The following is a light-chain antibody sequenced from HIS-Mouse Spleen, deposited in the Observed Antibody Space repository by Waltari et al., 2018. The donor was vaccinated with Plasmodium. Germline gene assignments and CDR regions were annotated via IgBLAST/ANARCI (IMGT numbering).Light chain of an antibody. CDR2: AAS. Sequence: AIRMTQSPSSFSASTGDRVTITCRASQGISSYLAWYQQKPGKAPKLLIYAASTLQSGVPSRFSGSGSGTDFTLTISCQQSEDFATYYCQQYYSYLLTFGGGTKVEIK. V-gene: IGKV1-8*01. CDR1: QGISSY. CDR3: QQYYSYLLT. J-gene: IGKJ4*01.